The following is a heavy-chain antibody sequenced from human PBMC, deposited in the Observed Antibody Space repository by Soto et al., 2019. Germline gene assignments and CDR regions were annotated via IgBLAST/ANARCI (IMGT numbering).Heavy chain of an antibody. D-gene: IGHD1-20*01. CDR3: ARGELYNVNNLGFDY. CDR2: INPNSGGR. CDR1: GYMLTAYY. V-gene: IGHV1-2*02. Sequence: ASVKVSCKASGYMLTAYYTHWVRQAPGQGLEWMGWINPNSGGRNYAQRFQGRITMTRDTSISTVYMELSSLRSGDTAVYYCARGELYNVNNLGFDYWRQGTPVTVSS. J-gene: IGHJ4*02.